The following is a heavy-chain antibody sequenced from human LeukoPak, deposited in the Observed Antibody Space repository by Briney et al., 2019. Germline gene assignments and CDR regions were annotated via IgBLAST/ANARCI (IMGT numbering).Heavy chain of an antibody. CDR2: INHSGST. V-gene: IGHV4-34*01. J-gene: IGHJ4*02. D-gene: IGHD2-2*01. Sequence: PSETLSLTCAVYGGSFSGYYWSWIRQPPGKGLEWIGEINHSGSTNYNPSLKSRVTISVDTSKNQFSLKLRSVTAADTAVYYCARTDALYCSSTSCYDYWGQGTLVTVSS. CDR1: GGSFSGYY. CDR3: ARTDALYCSSTSCYDY.